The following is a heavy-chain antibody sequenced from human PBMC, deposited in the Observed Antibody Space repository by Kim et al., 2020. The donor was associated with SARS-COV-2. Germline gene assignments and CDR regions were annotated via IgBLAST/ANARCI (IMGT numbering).Heavy chain of an antibody. CDR3: ARGGPAPIRFQH. V-gene: IGHV4-34*01. Sequence: SETLSLTCAVYGGSFSGYYWSWIRQPPGKGLEWIGEINHSGSTNYNPSLKSRVTISVDTSKNQFSLKLSSVTAADTAVYYCARGGPAPIRFQHWGQGTLV. J-gene: IGHJ1*01. CDR2: INHSGST. CDR1: GGSFSGYY.